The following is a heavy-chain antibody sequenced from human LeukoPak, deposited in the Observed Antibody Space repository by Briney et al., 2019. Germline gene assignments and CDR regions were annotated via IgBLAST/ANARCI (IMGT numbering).Heavy chain of an antibody. V-gene: IGHV3-33*01. D-gene: IGHD2-15*01. CDR3: ARVLCSGGTCLDAFDI. CDR1: GFTFSSYG. Sequence: GGSLRLSCVASGFTFSSYGMYWVRQAPGKGLEWVAVIWYDGSNKYYADSVKGRFTISRDNSKNTLYLQMNSLRAEDTAVYYCARVLCSGGTCLDAFDIWGQGTMVTASS. J-gene: IGHJ3*02. CDR2: IWYDGSNK.